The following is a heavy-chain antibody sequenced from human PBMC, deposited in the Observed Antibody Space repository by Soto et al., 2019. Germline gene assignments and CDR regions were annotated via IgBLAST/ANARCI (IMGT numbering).Heavy chain of an antibody. Sequence: SETLSLTCAVYGGSFSGYCWSWIRQPPGKGLEWIGEINHSGSTNYNPSLKSRVTISVDTSKNQFSLKLSSVTAADTAVYYCARGSIYYYGSGGSAFDIWGQGTMVTVSS. CDR2: INHSGST. V-gene: IGHV4-34*01. CDR1: GGSFSGYC. CDR3: ARGSIYYYGSGGSAFDI. D-gene: IGHD3-10*01. J-gene: IGHJ3*02.